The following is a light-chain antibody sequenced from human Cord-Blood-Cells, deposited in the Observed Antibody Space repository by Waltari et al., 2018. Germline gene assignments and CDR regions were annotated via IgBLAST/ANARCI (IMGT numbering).Light chain of an antibody. CDR2: QDS. CDR3: QAWDSSTVV. Sequence: SYELTQPPSVSVSPGQTASITCSGDKLGDKYACWYQQKPGQSPVLVIYQDSKRPSGIRERFSGSNSGNTATLTSSVTQAMDEADYYCQAWDSSTVVFGGGTKLTVL. V-gene: IGLV3-1*01. J-gene: IGLJ2*01. CDR1: KLGDKY.